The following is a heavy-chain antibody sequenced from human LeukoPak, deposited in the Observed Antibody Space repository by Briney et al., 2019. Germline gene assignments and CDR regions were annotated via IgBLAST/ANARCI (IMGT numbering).Heavy chain of an antibody. CDR3: ARDLMVRGTTSGYYYYGMDV. D-gene: IGHD3-10*01. CDR2: IKQDGSEK. Sequence: GGSLRLSCAASGFTSSSYGMHWVRQAPGKGLEWVANIKQDGSEKYYVDSVKGRFTISRDNAKNSLYLQMNSLRAEDTAVYYCARDLMVRGTTSGYYYYGMDVWGQGTTVTVSS. V-gene: IGHV3-7*01. CDR1: GFTSSSYG. J-gene: IGHJ6*02.